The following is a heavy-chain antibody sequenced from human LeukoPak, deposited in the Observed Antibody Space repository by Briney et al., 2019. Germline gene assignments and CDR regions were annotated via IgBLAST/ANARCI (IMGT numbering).Heavy chain of an antibody. Sequence: GRSLRLSCAASGFTVSSNYMSWVRQAPGKGLEWVSFIYTDGRTSYADSVKGRFTISRDNSKNTLYLQMNGLRAEDTAVYYCADTRAYAFDIWGLGTMVTVSS. V-gene: IGHV3-53*01. CDR2: IYTDGRT. D-gene: IGHD1-26*01. CDR3: ADTRAYAFDI. J-gene: IGHJ3*02. CDR1: GFTVSSNY.